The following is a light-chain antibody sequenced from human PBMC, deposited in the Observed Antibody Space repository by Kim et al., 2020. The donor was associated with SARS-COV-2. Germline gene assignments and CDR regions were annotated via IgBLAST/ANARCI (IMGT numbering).Light chain of an antibody. Sequence: EIVLTQSPGTLSLSPGERATLSCRASQSVSKNYVAWYQQKPGQAPRLLIYAASTRATGIPDRFGGSGSGTDFTLTISRLEPEDFALYYCQQYGDSPPLTFGGGTKVDIK. CDR1: QSVSKNY. V-gene: IGKV3-20*01. J-gene: IGKJ4*01. CDR2: AAS. CDR3: QQYGDSPPLT.